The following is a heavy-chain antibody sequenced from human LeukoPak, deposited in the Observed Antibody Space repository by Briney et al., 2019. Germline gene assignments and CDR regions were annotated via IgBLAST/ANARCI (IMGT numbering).Heavy chain of an antibody. D-gene: IGHD1-26*01. Sequence: GGPLSLSCAASGFPFTSLAMSWVRQAPGKGREWVLAICGSCGSPYYADSVKGRFTISRDNSKNTLYLQMNSLRAEDTAVYYCAKDPHDGTDYWGQGTLVTVSS. V-gene: IGHV3-23*01. CDR3: AKDPHDGTDY. CDR1: GFPFTSLA. J-gene: IGHJ4*02. CDR2: ICGSCGSP.